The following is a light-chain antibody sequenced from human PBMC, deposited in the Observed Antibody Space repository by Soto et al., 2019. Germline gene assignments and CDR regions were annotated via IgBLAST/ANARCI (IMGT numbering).Light chain of an antibody. CDR2: DVS. J-gene: IGLJ1*01. Sequence: QSALTQPASVSGSPGQSITISCTGTSSDVGGYNYVSWYQQHPGKAPKLMIYDVSNRPSGVSNRFSGSKSGNTASLTISGLQAEDEPDYSCSSYTSSSPLPYVFGTGTKLTVL. V-gene: IGLV2-14*01. CDR3: SSYTSSSPLPYV. CDR1: SSDVGGYNY.